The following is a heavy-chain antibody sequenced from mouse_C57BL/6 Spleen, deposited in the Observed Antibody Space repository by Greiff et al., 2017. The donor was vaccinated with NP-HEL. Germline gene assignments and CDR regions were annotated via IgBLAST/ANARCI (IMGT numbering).Heavy chain of an antibody. CDR3: HLTGWFAY. Sequence: VQLQESGPELVKPGASVKISCKASGYAFSSSWMNWVKQRPGQGLEWIGRIYPGDGDTNYNGKFKGKATLTADKSSSTAYMQLSSLTSEDSAVYFCHLTGWFAYWGQGTLVTVSA. J-gene: IGHJ3*01. V-gene: IGHV1-82*01. D-gene: IGHD4-1*01. CDR1: GYAFSSSW. CDR2: IYPGDGDT.